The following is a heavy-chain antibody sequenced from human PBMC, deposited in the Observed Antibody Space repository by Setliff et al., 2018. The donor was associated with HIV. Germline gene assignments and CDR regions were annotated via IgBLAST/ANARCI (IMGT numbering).Heavy chain of an antibody. J-gene: IGHJ6*03. V-gene: IGHV3-21*01. CDR1: GFTLRTYS. Sequence: LRLSCVASGFTLRTYSMNWVRQAPGKGLEWVSSITTDSSYIFDADSVKGRFTISRDNAQNSLYLQTNNLRVEDTAVYYCARDGTRLLAAMDVWGKGTTVTVSS. CDR2: ITTDSSYI. CDR3: ARDGTRLLAAMDV.